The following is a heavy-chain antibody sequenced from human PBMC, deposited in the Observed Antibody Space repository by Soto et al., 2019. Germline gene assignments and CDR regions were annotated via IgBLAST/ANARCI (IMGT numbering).Heavy chain of an antibody. J-gene: IGHJ6*02. Sequence: QVQLQESGPGLVKPSQTLSLTCTVSGGSISSGGYYWSWIRQHPGKGLEWIGYIYYSGSTYYNPSRKRRVTISVDTSKNQFSLKLSSVTAADTAVYYCARGGLGYCSGGSCYSAELSRYYYGMDVWGQGTTVTVSS. V-gene: IGHV4-31*03. CDR2: IYYSGST. CDR3: ARGGLGYCSGGSCYSAELSRYYYGMDV. CDR1: GGSISSGGYY. D-gene: IGHD2-15*01.